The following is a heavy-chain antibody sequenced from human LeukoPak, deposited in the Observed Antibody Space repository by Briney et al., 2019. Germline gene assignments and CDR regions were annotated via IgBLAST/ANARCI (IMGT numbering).Heavy chain of an antibody. D-gene: IGHD6-19*01. CDR2: ISYDGSNK. Sequence: GGSLRLSCAASGFTFSSYGMHWVRQAPGKGLEWVAVISYDGSNKYYADSVKGRFTISRDNSKNTLYLQMNSLRAEDTAVYYCASSAQWLPLGYFDYWGQGTLVTVSS. J-gene: IGHJ4*02. V-gene: IGHV3-30*03. CDR1: GFTFSSYG. CDR3: ASSAQWLPLGYFDY.